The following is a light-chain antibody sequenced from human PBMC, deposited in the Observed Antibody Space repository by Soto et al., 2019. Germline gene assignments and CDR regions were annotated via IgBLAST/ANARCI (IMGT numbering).Light chain of an antibody. J-gene: IGKJ4*01. V-gene: IGKV2-28*01. CDR1: QSLLHSNGYTY. CDR2: LGS. Sequence: DIVMTQSPLSLPVTPGEPASISCRSSQSLLHSNGYTYLDWYLQKPGQSPQLLIFLGSNRASGVPDRFSGSGSGTDFTLKISRVEAEDVGVYYCMQALQTPTFGGGTKVEI. CDR3: MQALQTPT.